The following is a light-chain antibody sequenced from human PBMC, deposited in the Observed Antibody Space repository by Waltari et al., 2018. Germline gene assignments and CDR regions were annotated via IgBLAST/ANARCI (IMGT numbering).Light chain of an antibody. V-gene: IGLV2-14*03. CDR2: DVT. CDR3: SSYTTDSLGV. Sequence: SALTQPASVSGSPGQSISISCPGTSSDVGGYDYVSWYQQHPGKAPKLMIYDVTHRPSGVPNRFSGSKSGITASLTISGLQPEDEADYYCSSYTTDSLGVFGGGTKLTVL. CDR1: SSDVGGYDY. J-gene: IGLJ2*01.